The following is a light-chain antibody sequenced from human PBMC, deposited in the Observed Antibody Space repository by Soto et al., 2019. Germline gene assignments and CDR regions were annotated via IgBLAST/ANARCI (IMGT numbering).Light chain of an antibody. CDR3: QQYGSSRGT. J-gene: IGKJ4*01. Sequence: EIVLTQSPGTLSLSPGERATLSCRASQSVSSSYLAWYQQKPGQARRLLIYGASSRATGIPARFSGSGSGTAFTLTIIRPEPEDFSVYYWQQYGSSRGTFGGGTKVEIK. V-gene: IGKV3-20*01. CDR2: GAS. CDR1: QSVSSSY.